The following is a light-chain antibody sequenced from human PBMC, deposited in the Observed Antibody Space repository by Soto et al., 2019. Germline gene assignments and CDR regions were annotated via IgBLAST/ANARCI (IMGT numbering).Light chain of an antibody. CDR2: EGS. Sequence: QSVLTQPASVSGSPGQSITISCTGTSSDVGSYNLVSWYQQHPGKAPKLMIYEGSKRPSGVSIRFSGSKSGNTASLTISGLQAEDEADYYCCSYAGSSTSVFGTGTKVTV. CDR3: CSYAGSSTSV. CDR1: SSDVGSYNL. V-gene: IGLV2-23*01. J-gene: IGLJ1*01.